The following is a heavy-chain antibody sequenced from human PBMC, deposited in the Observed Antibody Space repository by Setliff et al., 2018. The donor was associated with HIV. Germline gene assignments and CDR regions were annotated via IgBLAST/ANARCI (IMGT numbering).Heavy chain of an antibody. V-gene: IGHV3-23*01. CDR3: AREIRTVYTGGHYFYGIDV. CDR2: ISGCGSGSRT. J-gene: IGHJ6*02. CDR1: GSTFNFFA. D-gene: IGHD3-16*01. Sequence: PGGSLRLSCAASGSTFNFFAVSWVRQAPGKGLEWISGISGCGSGSRTDYVDSVKGRFTISRDNSKNTLYLQLNSLRPEDTAIYYCAREIRTVYTGGHYFYGIDVWGQGTAVTVSS.